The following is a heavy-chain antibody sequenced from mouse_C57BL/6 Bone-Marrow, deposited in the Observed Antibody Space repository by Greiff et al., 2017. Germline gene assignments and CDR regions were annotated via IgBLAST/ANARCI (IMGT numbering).Heavy chain of an antibody. V-gene: IGHV1-22*01. Sequence: EVKLVESGPELVKPGASVKMSCKASGYTFTDYNMHWVKQSHGKSLEWIGYINPNNGGTSYNQKFKGKATLTVNKSSSTAYMGLRSLTSEDSAVYYCANDLLWLRRYYYAMDYWGQGTSVTVSS. CDR2: INPNNGGT. CDR1: GYTFTDYN. CDR3: ANDLLWLRRYYYAMDY. D-gene: IGHD2-2*01. J-gene: IGHJ4*01.